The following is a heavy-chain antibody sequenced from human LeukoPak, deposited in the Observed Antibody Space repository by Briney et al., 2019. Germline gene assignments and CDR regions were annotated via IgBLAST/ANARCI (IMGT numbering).Heavy chain of an antibody. CDR1: GYTFTGYY. Sequence: GASVKASCKASGYTFTGYYMHWVRQAPGQGLEWMGWINPNSGGTNYAQKFQGRVTMTRDTSISTAYMELSRLRSDDTAVYYCARESIYYYYDKGGMVGGMDVWGQGTTVTVSS. CDR2: INPNSGGT. V-gene: IGHV1-2*02. J-gene: IGHJ6*02. D-gene: IGHD3-22*01. CDR3: ARESIYYYYDKGGMVGGMDV.